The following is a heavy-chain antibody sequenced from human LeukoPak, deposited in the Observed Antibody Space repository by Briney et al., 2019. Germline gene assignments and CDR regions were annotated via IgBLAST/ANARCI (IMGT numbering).Heavy chain of an antibody. J-gene: IGHJ4*02. CDR2: IYYSGST. CDR3: ASSVDSYGYDY. V-gene: IGHV4-59*07. CDR1: GGSISSYY. Sequence: SDTLSLTCTVSGGSISSYYWSWIRQPPGKGLEWIGYIYYSGSTNYNPSLKSRVTISVDTSKNQFSLKLSSVTAADTAVYYCASSVDSYGYDYWGQGTLVTVSS. D-gene: IGHD5-18*01.